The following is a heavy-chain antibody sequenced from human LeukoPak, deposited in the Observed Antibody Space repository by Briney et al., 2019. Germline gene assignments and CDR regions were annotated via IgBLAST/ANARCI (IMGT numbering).Heavy chain of an antibody. CDR2: IKQDESEK. D-gene: IGHD3-10*01. CDR3: ARERMYSGSGSTYPYYDY. Sequence: GGSLRLSCAASGFTFSNYWMGWVRQTPGKGLEWVANIKQDESEKYYVDSVKGRFTISRDNAKNALYLEMNSLRAEDTAEYFCARERMYSGSGSTYPYYDYWGQGTLVTVSS. V-gene: IGHV3-7*01. CDR1: GFTFSNYW. J-gene: IGHJ4*02.